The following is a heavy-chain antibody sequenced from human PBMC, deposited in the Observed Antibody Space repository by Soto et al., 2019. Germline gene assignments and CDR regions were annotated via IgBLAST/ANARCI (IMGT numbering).Heavy chain of an antibody. D-gene: IGHD6-13*01. J-gene: IGHJ5*02. CDR2: IDPSDSYI. Sequence: EVQLVQSGAEVKKPGESLRISCKGFGYSFSSYWITWVRQMPGKGLEWMGRIDPSDSYINQRPSFQGHVTISVDKSTSTAYLQWSSLKASDTAMYYCARRGRGLAGSSGWYNWLDLWGQGTLVTVSS. CDR3: ARRGRGLAGSSGWYNWLDL. CDR1: GYSFSSYW. V-gene: IGHV5-10-1*03.